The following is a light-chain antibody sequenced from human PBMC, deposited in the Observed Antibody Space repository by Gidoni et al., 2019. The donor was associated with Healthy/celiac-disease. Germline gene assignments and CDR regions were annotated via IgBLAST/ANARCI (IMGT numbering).Light chain of an antibody. CDR3: QQSYSTPIT. CDR2: AAS. CDR1: QSISSY. V-gene: IGKV1-39*01. J-gene: IGKJ5*01. Sequence: SPSSLSASVGDRVTITCRSSQSISSYLNWYQQKPGKAPKLLIYAASSLQSGVPSRFSGSGSGTDFTLTISSLQPEDFATYYCQQSYSTPITFGQGTRLEIK.